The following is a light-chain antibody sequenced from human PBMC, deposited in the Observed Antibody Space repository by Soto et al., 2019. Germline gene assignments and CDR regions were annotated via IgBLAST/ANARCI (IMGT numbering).Light chain of an antibody. Sequence: EIVMTQSLATLSVSPEEGATLSCRASQSVSRYLAWYQQKPGQAPRLLIYDASIRATGIPVRFSGSGSGTGFTLTISNLQSEDFAVYYCQRYDHWPPWTFGQGTKVDIK. CDR3: QRYDHWPPWT. CDR1: QSVSRY. V-gene: IGKV3-15*01. J-gene: IGKJ1*01. CDR2: DAS.